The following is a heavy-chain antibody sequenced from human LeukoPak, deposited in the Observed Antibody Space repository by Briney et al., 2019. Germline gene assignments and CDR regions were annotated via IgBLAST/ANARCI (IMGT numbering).Heavy chain of an antibody. Sequence: PSGTLSLTCAVSGGSISSSNWWSWVRQPPGKGLEWIGEIYHSGSTNYNPSLKSRVTISVDKSKNQFSLKLSSVTAADTAVYYCARDEGLWTNGADAFDIWGQGTMVTVSS. CDR3: ARDEGLWTNGADAFDI. J-gene: IGHJ3*02. CDR1: GGSISSSNW. D-gene: IGHD3-10*01. V-gene: IGHV4-4*02. CDR2: IYHSGST.